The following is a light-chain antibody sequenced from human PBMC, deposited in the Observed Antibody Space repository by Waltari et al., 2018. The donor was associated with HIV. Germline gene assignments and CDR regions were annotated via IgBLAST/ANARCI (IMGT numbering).Light chain of an antibody. CDR3: QVLDSNSDHYV. CDR2: FDC. CDR1: DVGTKS. Sequence: SYVLTQPPSVSVAPGETARITCGGSDVGTKSVTWYQQKPGPAPMVGIFFDCARSLGIPARSSGPDSGNTATLTIRGVEGGDEADYYCQVLDSNSDHYVFGTATMVTVL. J-gene: IGLJ1*01. V-gene: IGLV3-21*04.